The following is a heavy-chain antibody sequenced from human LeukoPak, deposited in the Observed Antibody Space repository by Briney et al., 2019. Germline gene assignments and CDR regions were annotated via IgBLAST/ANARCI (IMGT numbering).Heavy chain of an antibody. CDR1: GFTFSSYD. D-gene: IGHD6-13*01. CDR3: ARGSSSWSYYYYGMDV. J-gene: IGHJ6*02. V-gene: IGHV3-13*01. Sequence: GGSLRLSCAASGFTFSSYDMHWVRQATGKGLEWVSAIGTAGDTYYPGSVKGRFTISRENAKNSLYLQMNSLRAGDTAVYYCARGSSSWSYYYYGMDVWGQRTTVTVSS. CDR2: IGTAGDT.